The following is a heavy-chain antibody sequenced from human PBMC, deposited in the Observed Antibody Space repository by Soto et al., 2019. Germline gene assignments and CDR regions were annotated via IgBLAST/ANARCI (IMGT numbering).Heavy chain of an antibody. J-gene: IGHJ4*02. CDR1: GFPFREFG. CDR2: ISYDGSD. D-gene: IGHD3-10*01. V-gene: IGHV3-33*05. Sequence: QMQLVESGGGVVQPGRSLRLSCVASGFPFREFGMHWVRQAPGKGLEWVALISYDGSDYADSVKGRFTISRDDSRDTLFLHMANLRPDDTGVYYCARRWNYCLDLWGQGTLVAVSS. CDR3: ARRWNYCLDL.